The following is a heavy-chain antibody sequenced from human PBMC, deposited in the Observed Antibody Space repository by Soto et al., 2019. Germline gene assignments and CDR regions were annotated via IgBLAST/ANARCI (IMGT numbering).Heavy chain of an antibody. CDR1: GFTFSDYG. J-gene: IGHJ4*02. D-gene: IGHD6-13*01. V-gene: IGHV3-30*18. Sequence: QVQLVESGGGVVQPGRSLRLSCAVSGFTFSDYGMHWVRQAPGKGLEWVAVISSDGSDKYYADSVEGRFTISRDNSKNTVYLQMNSLRTEDTAVYYCAKSAAASVWGQGTLVTVSS. CDR3: AKSAAASV. CDR2: ISSDGSDK.